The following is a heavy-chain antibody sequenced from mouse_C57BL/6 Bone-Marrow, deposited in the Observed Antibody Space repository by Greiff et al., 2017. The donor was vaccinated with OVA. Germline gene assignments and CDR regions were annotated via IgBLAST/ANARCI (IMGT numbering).Heavy chain of an antibody. CDR3: ARSWFAY. CDR1: GYTFTSYW. CDR2: IHPKRGRR. J-gene: IGHJ3*01. V-gene: IGHV1-64*01. Sequence: QVQLQQPGAELVKPGASVKLSCKASGYTFTSYWMHWVKQRPGQGLEWIGMIHPKRGRRKHNEKFKSKATLTVDKSSSTAYMQLSSLTSEDSAVYYCARSWFAYWGQGTLVTVSA.